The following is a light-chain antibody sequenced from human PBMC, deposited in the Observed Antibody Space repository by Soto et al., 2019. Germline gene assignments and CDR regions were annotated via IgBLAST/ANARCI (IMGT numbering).Light chain of an antibody. Sequence: QSVLTQPPSASGTPGQTITISCSGGSSNIGINTVSWYEHLPGTAPRLLIYGNNQRPSGVPDRFSGSKSGTSASLAISGLQSEDEADYYCSSYTSISSLGVFGTGTKLTVL. V-gene: IGLV1-44*01. CDR3: SSYTSISSLGV. CDR2: GNN. J-gene: IGLJ1*01. CDR1: SSNIGINT.